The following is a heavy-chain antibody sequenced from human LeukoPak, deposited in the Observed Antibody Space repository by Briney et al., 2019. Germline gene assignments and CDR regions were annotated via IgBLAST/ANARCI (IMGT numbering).Heavy chain of an antibody. J-gene: IGHJ4*01. V-gene: IGHV3-30*02. Sequence: GGSLRLSCAASGFTFTRHGIHWVRQAPGKGLEWVAFLRSDGNGKNYANSVKGRFTISSDNSQNMVFLQMNSLRPEDTAVYYCAKDVPHWAVDYWGQGTLVTVSS. D-gene: IGHD7-27*01. CDR3: AKDVPHWAVDY. CDR1: GFTFTRHG. CDR2: LRSDGNGK.